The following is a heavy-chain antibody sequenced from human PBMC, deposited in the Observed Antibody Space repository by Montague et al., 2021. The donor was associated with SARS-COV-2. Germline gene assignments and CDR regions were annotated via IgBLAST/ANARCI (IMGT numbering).Heavy chain of an antibody. Sequence: SLRLSCAASGFTFSSYWMSWVRQAPGKGLEWVANIKQDGSEKYYVDSVKGRFTISRDNAKNSLYLQMNSLRAEDTAVYYCARDSFWSSYYTDYYGMGVWGQGTTVTVSS. J-gene: IGHJ6*02. D-gene: IGHD3-3*01. CDR3: ARDSFWSSYYTDYYGMGV. CDR1: GFTFSSYW. CDR2: IKQDGSEK. V-gene: IGHV3-7*01.